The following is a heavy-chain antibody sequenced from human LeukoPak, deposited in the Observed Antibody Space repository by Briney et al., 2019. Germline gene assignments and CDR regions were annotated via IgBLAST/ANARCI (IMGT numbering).Heavy chain of an antibody. CDR3: AKNIAAPGRDSYYLYGMDV. Sequence: GGSLRLSCAASGFIFSGYWMTWVRQAPGKGLEWVASIKQDGSDQHYVDAVKGRFTISRDNAKNSLYLQMNNLRADDTAVYYCAKNIAAPGRDSYYLYGMDVWGQGTTVTVPS. CDR2: IKQDGSDQ. CDR1: GFIFSGYW. D-gene: IGHD6-25*01. V-gene: IGHV3-7*01. J-gene: IGHJ6*02.